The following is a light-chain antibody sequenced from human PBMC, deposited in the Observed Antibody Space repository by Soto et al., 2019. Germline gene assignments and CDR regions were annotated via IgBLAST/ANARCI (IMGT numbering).Light chain of an antibody. Sequence: EIVLTQSQGTLSLSPGHRLTLSCPAIQSITNNYLAWYQQKPGQAPRPLIYGVSSRATGIPDRFSGSGSGTDFTLTISRLESEDFAVYYCQQYGGAPPHTFGQGTLLEIK. J-gene: IGKJ5*01. CDR2: GVS. V-gene: IGKV3-20*01. CDR3: QQYGGAPPHT. CDR1: QSITNNY.